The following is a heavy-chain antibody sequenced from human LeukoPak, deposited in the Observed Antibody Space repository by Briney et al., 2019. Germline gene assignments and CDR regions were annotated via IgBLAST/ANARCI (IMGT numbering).Heavy chain of an antibody. Sequence: SETLSLTCTVSGGSIRSGSYYWSWIRQPAGKGLEWIGRIYTSGSTNYNPSLKSRVTISVDTSKNQFSLKLSSVTAADTAVYYCARDRIYYYYMDVWGKGTTVTVSS. CDR2: IYTSGST. CDR1: GGSIRSGSYY. J-gene: IGHJ6*03. CDR3: ARDRIYYYYMDV. V-gene: IGHV4-61*02.